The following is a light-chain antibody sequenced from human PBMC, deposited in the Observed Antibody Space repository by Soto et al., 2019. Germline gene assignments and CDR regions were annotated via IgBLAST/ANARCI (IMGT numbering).Light chain of an antibody. CDR3: SSYSTTGTLV. J-gene: IGLJ1*01. Sequence: QSVLTQPASVSGSPGKSVTISCTGASRDVGGYDYVSWYQQHPGKAPKLILYEVNNRPSGVSNHFSGSKSGNTASLIISGLQADDEADYYYSSYSTTGTLVFGSGTKLTVL. CDR1: SRDVGGYDY. V-gene: IGLV2-14*01. CDR2: EVN.